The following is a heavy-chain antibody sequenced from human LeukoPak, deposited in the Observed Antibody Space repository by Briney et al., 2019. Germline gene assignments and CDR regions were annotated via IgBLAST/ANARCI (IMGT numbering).Heavy chain of an antibody. Sequence: SETLSLTCTVSGGSISSSYWSWIRQPPGKGLEWIGYIYHSGDTNSNPSLKSRVTISMDTSKNQFSLKLSSVAAADTAVYYCARNNFARPFDYWGQGTLVTVSS. J-gene: IGHJ4*02. CDR3: ARNNFARPFDY. CDR1: GGSISSSY. V-gene: IGHV4-59*08. CDR2: IYHSGDT. D-gene: IGHD6-6*01.